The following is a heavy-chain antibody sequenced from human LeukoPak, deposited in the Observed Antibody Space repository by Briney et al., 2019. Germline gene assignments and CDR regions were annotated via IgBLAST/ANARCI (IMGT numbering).Heavy chain of an antibody. Sequence: SQTLSLTCAISGDSVSSNSAAWNWIGQSPSRGLEWLGRTYYRSKWYNDYAVSVKSRITINPDTSKNQFSLQLNSVTPEDTAVYYCARTYSSSSMGSYYYYYYMDVWGKGTTVTVSS. D-gene: IGHD6-6*01. CDR1: GDSVSSNSAA. J-gene: IGHJ6*03. V-gene: IGHV6-1*01. CDR3: ARTYSSSSMGSYYYYYYMDV. CDR2: TYYRSKWYN.